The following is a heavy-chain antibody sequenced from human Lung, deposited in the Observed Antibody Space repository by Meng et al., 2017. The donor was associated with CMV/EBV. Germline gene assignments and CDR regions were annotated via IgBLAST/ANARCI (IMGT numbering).Heavy chain of an antibody. J-gene: IGHJ6*02. CDR3: ARSIFGAPGGV. CDR2: IYSGGST. V-gene: IGHV3-53*01. CDR1: GFTVSSNY. D-gene: IGHD3-3*01. Sequence: ESLKISCAASGFTVSSNYMSWVRQAPGKGLEWVSAIYSGGSTYYADSGKGRFTISRVNSKNTLHLQMNSLSAEDPAVYYCARSIFGAPGGVWGQGTTVTVSS.